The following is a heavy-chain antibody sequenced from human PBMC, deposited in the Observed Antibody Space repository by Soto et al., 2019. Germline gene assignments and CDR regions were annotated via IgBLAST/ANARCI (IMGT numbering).Heavy chain of an antibody. Sequence: ASVKVSCKVSGYTLTELSMHWVRQAPGKGLEWMGGFDPEDGETIYAQKFQGRVTMTEDTSTDTAYMELSSLRSEDTAVYYCAAVYYDFWSGYNDAFDIWGQGTMVTVSS. CDR2: FDPEDGET. J-gene: IGHJ3*02. D-gene: IGHD3-3*01. CDR3: AAVYYDFWSGYNDAFDI. V-gene: IGHV1-24*01. CDR1: GYTLTELS.